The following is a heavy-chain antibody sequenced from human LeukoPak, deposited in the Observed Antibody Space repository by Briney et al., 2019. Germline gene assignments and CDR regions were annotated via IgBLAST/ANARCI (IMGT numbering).Heavy chain of an antibody. CDR3: ARQDGASAGVIYMDV. D-gene: IGHD6-13*01. CDR2: IYRSGTT. V-gene: IGHV4-34*01. Sequence: SGTLSLTCAVYGGSFSGHYWSWIRQPPGKGLEWIGSIYRSGTTYYNVSLKSRVTISVDTSKNQFSLKLSSVTAADAAVYYCARQDGASAGVIYMDVWGKGTTVTVSS. CDR1: GGSFSGHY. J-gene: IGHJ6*03.